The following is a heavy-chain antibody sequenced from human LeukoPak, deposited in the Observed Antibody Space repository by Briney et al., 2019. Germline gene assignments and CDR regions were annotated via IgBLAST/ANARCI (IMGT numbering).Heavy chain of an antibody. V-gene: IGHV1-2*02. CDR1: VYTFTGYH. Sequence: GASVKVSFKASVYTFTGYHMYWVRPAPGQGLDWMGWIKHNNGGTKYARKIHGRVTITRDTSIRRLDMELSRHRSDHEAGYYCARAYCNAGDCYEFDYWGQGTLVTVSS. J-gene: IGHJ4*02. CDR2: IKHNNGGT. CDR3: ARAYCNAGDCYEFDY. D-gene: IGHD2-15*01.